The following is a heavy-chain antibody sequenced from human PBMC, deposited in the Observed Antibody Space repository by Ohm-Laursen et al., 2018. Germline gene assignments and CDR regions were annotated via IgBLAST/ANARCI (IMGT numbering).Heavy chain of an antibody. CDR1: GFTVSSNY. Sequence: SLRLSCAASGFTVSSNYMSWVRQAPGKGLEWVSVIHSGGGTYYADSVEGRFTISRVNSKNTVYLQMNSLRAEDTAMYYCAGRVLDYWGQGTLVTVSS. J-gene: IGHJ4*02. V-gene: IGHV3-53*01. CDR3: AGRVLDY. CDR2: IHSGGGT.